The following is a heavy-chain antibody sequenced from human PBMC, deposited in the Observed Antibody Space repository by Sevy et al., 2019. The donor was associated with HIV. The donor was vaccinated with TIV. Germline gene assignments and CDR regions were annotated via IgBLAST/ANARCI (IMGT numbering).Heavy chain of an antibody. CDR3: AKVGGITMIVVANDAFDI. Sequence: GGSLRLSCAASGFTFSSYGMHWVRQAPGKGLEWVAFIRYDGSNKYYADSVKGRFTISRENSKNTLYLQMNSLRAEDTAVYYCAKVGGITMIVVANDAFDIWGQGTMVTVSS. J-gene: IGHJ3*02. CDR1: GFTFSSYG. V-gene: IGHV3-30*02. D-gene: IGHD3-22*01. CDR2: IRYDGSNK.